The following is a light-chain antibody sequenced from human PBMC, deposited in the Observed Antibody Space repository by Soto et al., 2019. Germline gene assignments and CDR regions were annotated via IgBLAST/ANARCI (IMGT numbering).Light chain of an antibody. CDR2: GAS. Sequence: EIVLTQSPGTLSLSPGERATLSCRASQSVSSSYLAWYQQKPGQAPRLLIYGASSRATGIPDRFSGSGSGTDFTLTISRLEPDDFAVYYCQQYGSSPPTXGPGTKVDIK. CDR1: QSVSSSY. CDR3: QQYGSSPPT. J-gene: IGKJ3*01. V-gene: IGKV3-20*01.